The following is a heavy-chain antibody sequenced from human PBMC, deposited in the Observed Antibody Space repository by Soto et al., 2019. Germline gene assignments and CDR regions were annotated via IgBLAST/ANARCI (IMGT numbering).Heavy chain of an antibody. CDR1: GFTFGSYW. V-gene: IGHV3-7*01. CDR3: ARGFNSALDV. Sequence: PGGSLSLSCAATGFTFGSYWMSWVRQAPGKGLEWVANIKQDGSEKYYVDSAKGRFTISRDNAKDSLHLQMKSLRAEDTAVYYCARGFNSALDVWGQGKMVTVSS. J-gene: IGHJ3*01. D-gene: IGHD6-13*01. CDR2: IKQDGSEK.